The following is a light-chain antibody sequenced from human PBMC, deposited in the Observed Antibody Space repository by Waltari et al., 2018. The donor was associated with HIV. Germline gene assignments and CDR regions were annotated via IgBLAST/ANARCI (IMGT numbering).Light chain of an antibody. CDR3: QLFGVSWT. CDR1: PGVNGAN. J-gene: IGKJ1*01. CDR2: GAS. V-gene: IGKV3-20*01. Sequence: VLQQSPAALSSSQGEKATLSGRASPGVNGANVAWYQQKPGQPPRLLLYGASSRATGIPDRFSGGGSGTDFTLTINRLDPEDFAVYYCQLFGVSWTFGQGTKVEVK.